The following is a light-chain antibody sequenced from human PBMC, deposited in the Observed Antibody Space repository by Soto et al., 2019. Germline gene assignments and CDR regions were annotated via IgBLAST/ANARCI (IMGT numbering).Light chain of an antibody. CDR3: QQTYSPPLT. V-gene: IGKV3-20*01. CDR2: GAS. J-gene: IGKJ4*01. Sequence: EIVLTQSPGTLSLSPGERATLSCRASQSVSNNYLAWYQQKPGQAPRLLIYGASNRATGIPDRFSGSGSGTDFTLTISSLQPEDFATYYCQQTYSPPLTFGGGTKV. CDR1: QSVSNNY.